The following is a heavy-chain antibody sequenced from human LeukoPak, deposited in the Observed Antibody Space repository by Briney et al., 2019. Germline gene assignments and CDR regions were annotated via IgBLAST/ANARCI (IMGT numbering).Heavy chain of an antibody. Sequence: PSETLSLTCTVSGGSISSYYWSWIRQPPGKGLEWIGYIYYSGSTNYNPSLKSRVTISVDTSKNRFSLKLSSVTAADTAVYYCARLTSGTHPNFDYWGQGTLVTVSS. CDR1: GGSISSYY. CDR2: IYYSGST. CDR3: ARLTSGTHPNFDY. V-gene: IGHV4-59*01. J-gene: IGHJ4*02. D-gene: IGHD3-10*01.